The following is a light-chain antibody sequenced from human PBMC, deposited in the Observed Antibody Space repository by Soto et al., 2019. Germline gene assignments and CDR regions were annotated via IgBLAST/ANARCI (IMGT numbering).Light chain of an antibody. CDR3: CLYIGATTYV. V-gene: IGLV2-14*01. CDR2: EVD. CDR1: SNDVGGYSY. Sequence: QSALTQPASVSGSPGQTITITCAGTSNDVGGYSYVSWYQQYPGKAPKLIIYEVDNRPSGVSHRFSGSKSGNTASLTISGLEAEDEGDYYCCLYIGATTYVFGTGTKLTVL. J-gene: IGLJ1*01.